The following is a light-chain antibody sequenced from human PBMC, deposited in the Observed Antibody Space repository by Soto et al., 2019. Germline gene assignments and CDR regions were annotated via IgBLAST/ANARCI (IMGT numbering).Light chain of an antibody. CDR1: SSDVGAYNY. CDR2: DVS. V-gene: IGLV2-11*01. CDR3: CSYAGTYKFV. J-gene: IGLJ1*01. Sequence: QSALTQPRSVSGSPGQSVTISCTGTSSDVGAYNYVSWYQQHPGEAPKLMIYDVSKRPSGVPDRFSGSKSGNTASLTISGLQAEDEADYYCCSYAGTYKFVFGSGTKVNVL.